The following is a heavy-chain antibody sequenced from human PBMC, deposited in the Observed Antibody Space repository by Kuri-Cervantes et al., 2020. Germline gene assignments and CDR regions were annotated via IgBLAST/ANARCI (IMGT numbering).Heavy chain of an antibody. D-gene: IGHD3-9*01. Sequence: GGSLRLSCAASGFTFSSYVMHWVRQAPGKGLEWVAVISYDGSNKYYADSVKGRFTISRDNSKNTLYLQMNSLRAEDTAIYYCARVQSVDTHDKNFEYWGQGTPVTVSS. CDR1: GFTFSSYV. CDR2: ISYDGSNK. J-gene: IGHJ4*02. V-gene: IGHV3-30-3*01. CDR3: ARVQSVDTHDKNFEY.